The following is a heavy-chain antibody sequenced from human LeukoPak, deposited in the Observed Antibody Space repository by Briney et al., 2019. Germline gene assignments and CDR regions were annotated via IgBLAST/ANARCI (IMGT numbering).Heavy chain of an antibody. Sequence: SETLSPTCAVYGGSFSGYYWSWIRQPPGKGLEWIGEINHSGSTNYNPSLKSRVTISVDTSKNQFSLKLSSVTAADTARYYCARGHPTFDYWGQGTLVTVSS. CDR2: INHSGST. CDR3: ARGHPTFDY. V-gene: IGHV4-34*01. J-gene: IGHJ4*02. CDR1: GGSFSGYY.